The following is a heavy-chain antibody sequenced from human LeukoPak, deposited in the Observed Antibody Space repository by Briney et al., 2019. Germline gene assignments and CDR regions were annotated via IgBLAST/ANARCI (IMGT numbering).Heavy chain of an antibody. Sequence: GGSLRLSCAASGFTVSSNSMSWVRQAPGKGLEWVSVIYSGGNMYYAESVKGRFSISRDNSKNTVYLEMNSLRAEDTAVYYCARDSRLPDSGWYGNYFDYWGHGTLVTVSS. V-gene: IGHV3-66*01. CDR3: ARDSRLPDSGWYGNYFDY. J-gene: IGHJ4*01. CDR2: IYSGGNM. CDR1: GFTVSSNS. D-gene: IGHD6-19*01.